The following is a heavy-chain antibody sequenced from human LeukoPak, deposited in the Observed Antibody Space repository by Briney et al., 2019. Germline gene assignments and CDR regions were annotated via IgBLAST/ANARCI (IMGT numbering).Heavy chain of an antibody. CDR2: INSDGSST. CDR1: GFPFSSYW. J-gene: IGHJ4*02. CDR3: ARDRRYSSGLNYFDY. Sequence: GGSLSLSCAASGFPFSSYWMHWVRQAPAKGLVWVSRINSDGSSTNYADSVKGRFTISRDNAKNTLYLHMNSLRAEDTAVYYCARDRRYSSGLNYFDYWGQGTLVTVSS. D-gene: IGHD6-19*01. V-gene: IGHV3-74*01.